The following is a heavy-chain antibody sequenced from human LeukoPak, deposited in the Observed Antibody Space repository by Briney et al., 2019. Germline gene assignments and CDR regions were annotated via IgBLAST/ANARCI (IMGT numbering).Heavy chain of an antibody. Sequence: GGSLRLSCAASGFTVSGNYMSWVRQAPGKGLEWVSVIYSGGSTYYADSVKGRFTISRDNSKNTLYLQMNSLRAEDTAVYYCTCQGAYYYDSSGSGNYWGQGTLVTVSS. V-gene: IGHV3-53*01. CDR3: TCQGAYYYDSSGSGNY. CDR2: IYSGGST. J-gene: IGHJ4*02. CDR1: GFTVSGNY. D-gene: IGHD3-22*01.